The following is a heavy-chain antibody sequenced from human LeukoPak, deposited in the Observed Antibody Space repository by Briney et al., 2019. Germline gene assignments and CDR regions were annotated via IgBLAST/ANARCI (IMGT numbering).Heavy chain of an antibody. D-gene: IGHD5-24*01. CDR3: AIRDGHTDH. CDR2: INPANGYT. Sequence: ASVKVSCKASGYTFTNYAMHWVRQAPGQTIEWLAWINPANGYTRYSQHFQDRVTVSSDTSADTAYMELSSLRSEDKAVYYCAIRDGHTDHWGQGTLVTVSS. V-gene: IGHV1-3*03. J-gene: IGHJ4*02. CDR1: GYTFTNYA.